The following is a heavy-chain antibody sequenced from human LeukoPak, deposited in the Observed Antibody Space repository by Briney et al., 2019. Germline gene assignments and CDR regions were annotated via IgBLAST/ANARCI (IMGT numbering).Heavy chain of an antibody. Sequence: GESLRISCKGSGYSFTDHWIGWVRQMPGKGLEWMGIFYPDDSDTRYNPSFQGQVTISADKSISTAYLQWSSLKASDTAMYYCARRKNYYFDYWGQGTLVTVSS. CDR3: ARRKNYYFDY. V-gene: IGHV5-51*01. CDR1: GYSFTDHW. J-gene: IGHJ4*02. CDR2: FYPDDSDT. D-gene: IGHD1-7*01.